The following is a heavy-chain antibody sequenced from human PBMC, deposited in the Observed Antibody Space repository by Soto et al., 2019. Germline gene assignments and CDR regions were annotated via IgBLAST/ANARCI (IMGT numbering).Heavy chain of an antibody. V-gene: IGHV3-23*01. Sequence: EAQLWESGGGSVQPGGSLRLSCAGSGFTFSNYAMIWVRQAPGEGLEWVSIISNSGGGTYYADSVKGRFTISRDNYINPLHLHLNDIRAEDRSVYYCARELYYSSGYWVKGFDTCGRGTMVTVSS. CDR1: GFTFSNYA. D-gene: IGHD3-22*01. CDR3: ARELYYSSGYWVKGFDT. CDR2: ISNSGGGT. J-gene: IGHJ3*02.